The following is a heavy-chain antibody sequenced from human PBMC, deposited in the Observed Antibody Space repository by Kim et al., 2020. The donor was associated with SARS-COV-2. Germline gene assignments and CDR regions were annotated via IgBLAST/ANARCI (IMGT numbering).Heavy chain of an antibody. CDR2: ISYDGSNK. Sequence: GGSLRLSCAASGFTFSSYGMHWVRQAPGKGLEWVAVISYDGSNKYYVDSVKGRFTISRDNSKNTLYLQMNSLRAEDTAVYYCARDKWDVRNYYGSGSYYTMSRFYGMDVWGQGTTVTVSS. CDR3: ARDKWDVRNYYGSGSYYTMSRFYGMDV. CDR1: GFTFSSYG. J-gene: IGHJ6*02. D-gene: IGHD3-10*01. V-gene: IGHV3-33*05.